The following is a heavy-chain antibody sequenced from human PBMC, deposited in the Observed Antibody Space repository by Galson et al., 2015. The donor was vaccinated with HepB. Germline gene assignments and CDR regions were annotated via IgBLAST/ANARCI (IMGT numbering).Heavy chain of an antibody. CDR1: GGTFSSYA. J-gene: IGHJ6*03. V-gene: IGHV1-69*13. CDR3: ARGGDFWSGYSYYYYMDV. CDR2: IIPIFGTA. Sequence: SVKVSCKASGGTFSSYAISWVRQAPGQGLEWMGGIIPIFGTANYAQKFQGRVTITADESTSTAYMELSSLRSEDTAVYYCARGGDFWSGYSYYYYMDVWGKGTTVTVSS. D-gene: IGHD3-3*01.